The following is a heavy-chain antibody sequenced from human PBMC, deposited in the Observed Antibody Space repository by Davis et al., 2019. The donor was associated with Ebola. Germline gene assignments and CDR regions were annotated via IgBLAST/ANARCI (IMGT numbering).Heavy chain of an antibody. J-gene: IGHJ4*02. D-gene: IGHD3-9*01. CDR2: INPSGGST. V-gene: IGHV1-46*01. CDR3: ARPTYDILTGYYMDFDY. CDR1: GYTFTSYY. Sequence: ASVKVSCKASGYTFTSYYMHWVRQAPGQGLEWMGIINPSGGSTSYAQKFQGRVTMTRDTSTSTVYMELSSLRSEDTAVYYCARPTYDILTGYYMDFDYWGQGTLVTVSS.